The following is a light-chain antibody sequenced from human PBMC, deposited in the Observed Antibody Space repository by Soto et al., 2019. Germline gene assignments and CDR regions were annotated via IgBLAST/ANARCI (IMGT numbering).Light chain of an antibody. CDR2: EVS. CDR3: SSFTTSRTYV. V-gene: IGLV2-14*01. J-gene: IGLJ1*01. Sequence: QSALTQPASVSGSPGQSITISCTGTSGDVGTYNYVSWYQQYPGKAPKLMIYEVSNRPSGVSNRFSGSKSGNTASLTISGLQTEDEADYHCSSFTTSRTYVFGTGTKVTVL. CDR1: SGDVGTYNY.